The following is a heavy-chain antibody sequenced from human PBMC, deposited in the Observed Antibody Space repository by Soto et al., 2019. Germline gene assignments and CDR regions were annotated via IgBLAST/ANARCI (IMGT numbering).Heavy chain of an antibody. J-gene: IGHJ6*02. D-gene: IGHD2-2*01. CDR2: MNPNSGNT. CDR1: GYTFTSYD. CDR3: AREGLVLVPTTVNSDYYYYDMDV. V-gene: IGHV1-8*01. Sequence: ASVKVSCKASGYTFTSYDINWVRQATGQGLEWMGWMNPNSGNTGYAQKFQGRVTMTRNTSISTAYMELSSLRSEDTAVYYCAREGLVLVPTTVNSDYYYYDMDVWGQGTTVTVS.